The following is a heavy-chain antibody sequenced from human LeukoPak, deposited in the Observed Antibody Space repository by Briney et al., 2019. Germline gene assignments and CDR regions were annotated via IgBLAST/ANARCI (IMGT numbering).Heavy chain of an antibody. CDR2: VNPSGGAT. D-gene: IGHD2-15*01. CDR1: GYTFTNYH. J-gene: IGHJ3*02. CDR3: ARRGLPRSGSGHDAFDI. V-gene: IGHV1-46*01. Sequence: ASATVSCTASGYTFTNYHIHWVRQAPGQGLEWMGIVNPSGGATNYAQKFQGRVTMTRDTSTSTVYMELSSLRSEDTAVYYCARRGLPRSGSGHDAFDIWGQGTMVTVSS.